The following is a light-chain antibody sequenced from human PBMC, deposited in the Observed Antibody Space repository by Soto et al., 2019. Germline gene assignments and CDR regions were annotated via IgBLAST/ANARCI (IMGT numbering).Light chain of an antibody. V-gene: IGKV3-11*01. CDR2: DAS. Sequence: EIVLTQSPATLSLSPGERATLSCRASQSVSSYLAWYQQKPGQAPRLLINDASNRASGIPARFSGSGSGTDFTLTIGSLEPEDVAVYYCQQHTNWPLTFGGGTKVEIK. CDR3: QQHTNWPLT. CDR1: QSVSSY. J-gene: IGKJ4*01.